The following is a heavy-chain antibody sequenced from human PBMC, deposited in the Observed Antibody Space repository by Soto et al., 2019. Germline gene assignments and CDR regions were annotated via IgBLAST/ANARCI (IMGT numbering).Heavy chain of an antibody. D-gene: IGHD6-13*01. J-gene: IGHJ3*02. Sequence: ASVKVSCKASGYTFTGYYMHWVRQAPGQGLEWMGWINPNSGGTNYAQKFQGWVTMTRDTSISTAYMELSRLRSDDTAVYYCARMRAKAEAGTAAFDIWGQGTMVTVSS. CDR2: INPNSGGT. CDR1: GYTFTGYY. V-gene: IGHV1-2*04. CDR3: ARMRAKAEAGTAAFDI.